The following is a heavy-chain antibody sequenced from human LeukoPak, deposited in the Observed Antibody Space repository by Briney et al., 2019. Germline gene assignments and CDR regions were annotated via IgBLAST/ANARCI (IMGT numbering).Heavy chain of an antibody. V-gene: IGHV3-7*01. CDR2: IKEDGSEK. J-gene: IGHJ4*02. CDR3: ARVFGRGFGELSPDF. CDR1: GFTFSSYW. Sequence: GGSLRLSCAASGFTFSSYWMSWVRQAPGKGLEWVANIKEDGSEKYYVDSAKGRFTISRDDAKNSLFLQMNRLRAEDTAVYYCARVFGRGFGELSPDFWGQGTLVTVSS. D-gene: IGHD3-10*01.